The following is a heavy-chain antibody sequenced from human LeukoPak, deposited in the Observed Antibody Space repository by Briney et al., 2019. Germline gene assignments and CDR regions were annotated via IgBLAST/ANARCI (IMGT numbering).Heavy chain of an antibody. D-gene: IGHD6-19*01. CDR3: ARDRTVAGTYFFDY. CDR1: GFTFSSYA. CDR2: ISGSGGST. J-gene: IGHJ4*02. Sequence: GGSLRLSCAASGFTFSSYAMSWVRQAPGKGLEWVSAISGSGGSTYYADSVKGRFTISRDNAKNTLYLQMNSLRAEDTAVYYCARDRTVAGTYFFDYWGQGTLVTVSS. V-gene: IGHV3-23*01.